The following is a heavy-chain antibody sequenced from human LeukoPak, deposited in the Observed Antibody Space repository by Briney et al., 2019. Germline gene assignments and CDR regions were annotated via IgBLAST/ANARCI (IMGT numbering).Heavy chain of an antibody. Sequence: GGSLRLSCAASGFTFDDYAMHWVRQAPGKGLEWVSGISWNSGSIGYADSVKGRFTISRDNAKNSLYLQMNSLRAEDTAVYYCARDHGAPLDYWGQGTLVTVSS. D-gene: IGHD3-10*01. V-gene: IGHV3-9*01. CDR1: GFTFDDYA. CDR3: ARDHGAPLDY. CDR2: ISWNSGSI. J-gene: IGHJ4*02.